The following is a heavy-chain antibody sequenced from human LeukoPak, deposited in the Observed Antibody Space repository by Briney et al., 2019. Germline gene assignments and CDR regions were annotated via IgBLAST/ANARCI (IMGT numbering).Heavy chain of an antibody. CDR2: IYYSGRT. CDR1: GGSISSSSYY. J-gene: IGHJ1*01. V-gene: IGHV4-39*01. CDR3: ARLSTSAYFQH. Sequence: SETLSLTCTVSGGSISSSSYYWGWIRQPPGKGLEWIGTIYYSGRTYYNPSLKSRATISVDTSKNQFSLKLSSVTAADTAVYYCARLSTSAYFQHWGQGTLATVSS.